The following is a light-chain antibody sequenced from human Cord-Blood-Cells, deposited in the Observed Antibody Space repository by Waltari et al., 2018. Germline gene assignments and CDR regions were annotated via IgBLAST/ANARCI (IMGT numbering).Light chain of an antibody. J-gene: IGKJ2*01. CDR1: QSVSSSY. CDR3: QQYGSSMYT. CDR2: GAS. Sequence: EIVLTQSPGTLSLSPGERATLSCRASQSVSSSYLAWYQQKPGQAPRLLIYGASSMATGIPARFSGSGSGTDFTLTISRLEPEDFAVYYCQQYGSSMYTFGQGTKLEIK. V-gene: IGKV3-20*01.